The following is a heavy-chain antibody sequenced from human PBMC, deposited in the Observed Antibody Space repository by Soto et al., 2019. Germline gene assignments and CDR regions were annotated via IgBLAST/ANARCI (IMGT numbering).Heavy chain of an antibody. V-gene: IGHV1-18*01. Sequence: ASVKVSCKASGYTVTRYGISWVRQAPGQGLEWMGWISAYNGNTNYAQKLQGRVTMTTDTSTSTAYMELRSLRSDDTAVYYCARGVPLQLGYYFDYWGQGTLVTSPQ. D-gene: IGHD3-10*01. CDR2: ISAYNGNT. CDR3: ARGVPLQLGYYFDY. J-gene: IGHJ4*02. CDR1: GYTVTRYG.